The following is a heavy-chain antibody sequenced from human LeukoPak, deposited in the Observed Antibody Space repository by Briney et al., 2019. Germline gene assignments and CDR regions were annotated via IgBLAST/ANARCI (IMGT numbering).Heavy chain of an antibody. CDR2: ISYDGSNK. V-gene: IGHV3-30*04. D-gene: IGHD3-10*02. CDR1: GFTFSSYA. J-gene: IGHJ6*04. Sequence: GGSLRLSCAASGFTFSSYAMHWVRQAPGKGLGWVAVISYDGSNKYYADSVKGRFTVSRDNSKNTLYLQMNSLRADDTAVYYCAELGITMIGGVWGKGTTVTISS. CDR3: AELGITMIGGV.